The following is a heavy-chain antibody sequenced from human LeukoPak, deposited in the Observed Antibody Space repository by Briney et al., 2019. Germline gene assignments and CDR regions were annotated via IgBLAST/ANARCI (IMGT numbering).Heavy chain of an antibody. D-gene: IGHD6-13*01. Sequence: GGSLRLSCAASGFTFSSYEMNWVRQAPGKGLEWVSAISGSGGSTYYADSVKGRFTISRDNSKNTLYLQMNSLRAEDTAVYYCAKDISSSWSFDYWGQGTLVTVSS. J-gene: IGHJ4*02. CDR1: GFTFSSYE. CDR2: ISGSGGST. V-gene: IGHV3-23*01. CDR3: AKDISSSWSFDY.